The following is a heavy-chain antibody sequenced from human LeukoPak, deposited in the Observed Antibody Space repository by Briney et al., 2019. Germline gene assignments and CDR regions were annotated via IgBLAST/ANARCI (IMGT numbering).Heavy chain of an antibody. D-gene: IGHD6-19*01. CDR1: GGSISSYY. CDR2: IYYSGST. V-gene: IGHV4-59*01. Sequence: SETLSLTCTVSGGSISSYYWSWIRQPPGKGLEWIGYIYYSGSTNYNPSLKSRVTIPVDTSKNQFSLKLSSVTAADTAVYYCARERHSSGWYDYWGQGTLVTVSS. CDR3: ARERHSSGWYDY. J-gene: IGHJ4*02.